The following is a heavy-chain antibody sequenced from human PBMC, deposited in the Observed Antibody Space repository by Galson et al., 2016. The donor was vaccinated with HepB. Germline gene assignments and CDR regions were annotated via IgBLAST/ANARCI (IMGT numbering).Heavy chain of an antibody. CDR2: IDPSDSYT. V-gene: IGHV5-10-1*01. J-gene: IGHJ4*02. D-gene: IGHD3-22*01. Sequence: QSGAEVKKPGESLRISRKGSGYSFTSYWISWVRQMPGKGLKWMGRIDPSDSYTNYSPSFQGHVTISADKSISTAYLQWSSLKASDTAMYYCARHRYYYDSSGSYYGSYYVRGYWGQGTLVTVSS. CDR3: ARHRYYYDSSGSYYGSYYVRGY. CDR1: GYSFTSYW.